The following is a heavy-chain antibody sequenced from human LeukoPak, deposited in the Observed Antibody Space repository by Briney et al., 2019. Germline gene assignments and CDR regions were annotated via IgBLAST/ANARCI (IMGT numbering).Heavy chain of an antibody. CDR1: GFTFSSYG. CDR3: AKAPVTTCSGAYCYPFDY. Sequence: GGSLRLSCAASGFTFSSYGMHWVRQAPGKGLEWVSAICGSGGNTYHADSVKGRFTISRDSSKNTLYLQMNRLRAEDAAVYYCAKAPVTTCSGAYCYPFDYWGQGTLVTVSS. D-gene: IGHD2-21*01. CDR2: ICGSGGNT. J-gene: IGHJ4*02. V-gene: IGHV3-23*01.